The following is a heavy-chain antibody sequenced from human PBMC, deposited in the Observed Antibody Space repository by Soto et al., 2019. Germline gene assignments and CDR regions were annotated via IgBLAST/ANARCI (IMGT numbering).Heavy chain of an antibody. CDR3: ARDTTRYGMDV. Sequence: QVPLVESGGGVVQPGRSLRLSCAASGFTFNTYGMHWVRQAPGKGLEWVAIIWYDGSNKYYADSVKGRFTISRDNSNNTLFVQMNSLRAEDTAVYFCARDTTRYGMDVWGQGTTVTVSS. J-gene: IGHJ6*02. V-gene: IGHV3-33*01. D-gene: IGHD2-2*01. CDR2: IWYDGSNK. CDR1: GFTFNTYG.